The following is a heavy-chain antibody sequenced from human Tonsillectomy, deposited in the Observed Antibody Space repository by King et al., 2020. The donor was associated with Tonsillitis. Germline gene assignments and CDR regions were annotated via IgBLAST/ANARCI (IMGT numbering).Heavy chain of an antibody. CDR2: ISAYTSNT. D-gene: IGHD3-3*01. Sequence: QLVQSGAEVKKPGASVKVSCKASGYTFTNYVISWVRQAPGQGLEWMGWISAYTSNTNYAQKLQGRVTMTTDTSTSTAYMELRSLRSDDTAVYYCARDNDFWSGYNHFDYWGQGTLVTVSS. CDR1: GYTFTNYV. J-gene: IGHJ4*02. V-gene: IGHV1-18*01. CDR3: ARDNDFWSGYNHFDY.